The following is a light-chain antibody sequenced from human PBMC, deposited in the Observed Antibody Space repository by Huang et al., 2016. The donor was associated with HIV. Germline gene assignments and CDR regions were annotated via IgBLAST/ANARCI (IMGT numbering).Light chain of an antibody. J-gene: IGKJ2*01. V-gene: IGKV3-15*01. CDR3: QEYNNWPPYT. CDR1: HSITTN. Sequence: EKVMTQSPATLSVSPGERATLSCTASHSITTNLAWYQKKPGQPPRLLIYDASPRATGGPDRFSGSGSGTEFTLTISSLQSEDFAVYYCQEYNNWPPYTFGQGTKVEIE. CDR2: DAS.